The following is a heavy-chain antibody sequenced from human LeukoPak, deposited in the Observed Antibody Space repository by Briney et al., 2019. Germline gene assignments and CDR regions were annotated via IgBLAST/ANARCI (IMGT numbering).Heavy chain of an antibody. CDR2: IIPIFGTA. V-gene: IGHV1-69*15. J-gene: IGHJ4*02. D-gene: IGHD3-10*01. CDR1: GGTFSSYA. CDR3: ARAIGFGELFPGY. Sequence: SVKVSCKASGGTFSSYAISWVRQAPGQGLEWMGRIIPIFGTANYAQKFQGRVTITADESTSTAYMELSSLRSEDTAVYYCARAIGFGELFPGYWGQGTLVTVSS.